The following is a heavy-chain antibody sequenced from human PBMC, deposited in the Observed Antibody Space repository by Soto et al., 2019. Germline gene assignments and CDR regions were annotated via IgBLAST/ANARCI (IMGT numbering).Heavy chain of an antibody. Sequence: GEALKISCEVSGFTFTNYWLAWVRQMPGKGLEWMGGIYPADSQTRYSPTFKGQVAISADKSVNTSYLQWRSLKASDTAIYFCVRQATEYKSKWFDSWGQGTLVTVSS. V-gene: IGHV5-51*01. CDR3: VRQATEYKSKWFDS. CDR2: IYPADSQT. CDR1: GFTFTNYW. D-gene: IGHD6-6*01. J-gene: IGHJ5*01.